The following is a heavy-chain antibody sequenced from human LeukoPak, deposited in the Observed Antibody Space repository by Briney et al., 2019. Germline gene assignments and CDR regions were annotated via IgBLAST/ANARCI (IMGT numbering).Heavy chain of an antibody. CDR2: ISSSSSYI. CDR3: ARDLNSYGSTGGDY. V-gene: IGHV3-21*01. Sequence: GGSLRLSCAASGFTFSSYSMNWVRQAPGKGLEWVSSISSSSSYIYYADSVKGRFTISRDNAKNSLYLQMNSLRAEDTAVYYCARDLNSYGSTGGDYWGQGTLVTVSS. J-gene: IGHJ4*02. CDR1: GFTFSSYS. D-gene: IGHD5-18*01.